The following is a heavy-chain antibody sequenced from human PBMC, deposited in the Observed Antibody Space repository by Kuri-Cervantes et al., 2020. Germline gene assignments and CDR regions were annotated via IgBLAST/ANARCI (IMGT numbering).Heavy chain of an antibody. V-gene: IGHV4-39*01. Sequence: SETLSLTCTVSGGSITSGTYYWGWIRQPPGKGLEWIGSMHSSGSTYYNPSLKSRVTISVDTSKSQFSLKLSSVTAADTAVYFCARQIPSKVRGFIHRHDLKPYLDSWGQGTLVT. D-gene: IGHD3-10*01. CDR3: ARQIPSKVRGFIHRHDLKPYLDS. CDR1: GGSITSGTYY. J-gene: IGHJ4*02. CDR2: MHSSGST.